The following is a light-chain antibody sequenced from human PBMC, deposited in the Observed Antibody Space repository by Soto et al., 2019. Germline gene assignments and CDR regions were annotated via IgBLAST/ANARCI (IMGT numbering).Light chain of an antibody. Sequence: DIEMTQSPLSLSVTPGEPASISCRSSQSLLHSNGYNYLDWYLQKPGQSPQLLISSNSNRASGVTDRFSGSGSGTDFTLKISKVEADDVGVYYCMQALQTPRTFGQGTKLEIK. CDR3: MQALQTPRT. CDR2: SNS. CDR1: QSLLHSNGYNY. J-gene: IGKJ2*01. V-gene: IGKV2-28*01.